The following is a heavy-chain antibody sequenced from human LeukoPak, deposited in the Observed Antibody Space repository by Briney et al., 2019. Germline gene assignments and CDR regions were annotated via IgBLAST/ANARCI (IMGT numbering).Heavy chain of an antibody. CDR1: GFTFSSYS. D-gene: IGHD3-10*01. Sequence: GGSLRLSCAASGFTFSSYSMNWVRQAPGKGLEWVSSISSSSSYIYYADSVKGRFTISRDNAKNSLYLQMNSLRAEDTAVYYCARGKDLLWFGGPHYFDYWGQGTLVTVSS. CDR3: ARGKDLLWFGGPHYFDY. V-gene: IGHV3-21*01. CDR2: ISSSSSYI. J-gene: IGHJ4*02.